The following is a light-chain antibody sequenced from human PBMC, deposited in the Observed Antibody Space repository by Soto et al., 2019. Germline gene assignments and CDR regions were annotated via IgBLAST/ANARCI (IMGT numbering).Light chain of an antibody. CDR1: QSVSSN. CDR2: GAS. CDR3: QQYGSSPWT. V-gene: IGKV3-15*01. J-gene: IGKJ1*01. Sequence: EIVMTQSPATLSVSPGERATLSCRPSQSVSSNLAWYQQKPGQAPRLRIYGASTRATGIPARFSGSGSGTDFTLTISRLEPEDFAVYYCQQYGSSPWTFGQGTKVDI.